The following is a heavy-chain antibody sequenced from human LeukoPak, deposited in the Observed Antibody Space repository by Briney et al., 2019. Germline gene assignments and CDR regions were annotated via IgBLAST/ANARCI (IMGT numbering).Heavy chain of an antibody. J-gene: IGHJ3*01. V-gene: IGHV3-23*01. Sequence: GGSLRLSCAASGFTFPTFAMTWVRQAPGKGLEWVASITVSGTTTYIADSVKGRFTISRDNSKNTVYLQMDSLRVDDTAVYYCAKDAYFYGSGSYFDAIDVWGQGTLVTVS. CDR3: AKDAYFYGSGSYFDAIDV. D-gene: IGHD3-10*01. CDR1: GFTFPTFA. CDR2: ITVSGTTT.